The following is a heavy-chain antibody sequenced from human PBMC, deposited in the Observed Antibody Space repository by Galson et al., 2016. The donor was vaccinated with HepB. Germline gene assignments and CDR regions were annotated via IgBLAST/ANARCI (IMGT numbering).Heavy chain of an antibody. J-gene: IGHJ6*02. D-gene: IGHD5-12*01. CDR2: ISYDGSNK. CDR1: GFTFSNSA. V-gene: IGHV3-30*04. CDR3: AKDRGSGYVFSREVHYYNGLDV. Sequence: SLRLSCADSGFTFSNSAMHWVRQAPGKGLEWVASISYDGSNKNCADSVKGRFTISRDNSRNSVFLEMNSLRVEDTGMFYCAKDRGSGYVFSREVHYYNGLDVWGQGTTVTVSS.